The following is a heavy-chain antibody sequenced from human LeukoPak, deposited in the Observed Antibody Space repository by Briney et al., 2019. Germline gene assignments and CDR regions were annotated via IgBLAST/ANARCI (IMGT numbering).Heavy chain of an antibody. D-gene: IGHD3-9*01. Sequence: ASVKVSCKASGGTFGSYAISWVRQAPGQGLEWMGGIIPIFGTANYAQKFQGRVTITADESTSTAYMELSSLRSEDTAVYYCASDILTGPIQLSFDYWGQGTLVTVSS. V-gene: IGHV1-69*13. J-gene: IGHJ4*02. CDR2: IIPIFGTA. CDR3: ASDILTGPIQLSFDY. CDR1: GGTFGSYA.